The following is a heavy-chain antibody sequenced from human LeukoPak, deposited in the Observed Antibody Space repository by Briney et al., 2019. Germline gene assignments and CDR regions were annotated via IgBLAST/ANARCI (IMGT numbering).Heavy chain of an antibody. CDR2: IIPIFGTA. CDR1: GGTFSSYA. D-gene: IGHD2/OR15-2a*01. CDR3: AKGDMGGTTFRVFDY. Sequence: VASVTVSCTASGGTFSSYAISWVRQAPGQGLEWMGGIIPIFGTANYAQKFQGRVTITADESTSTAYMELNSLRAEDTAVYYCAKGDMGGTTFRVFDYWGQGTPVTVSS. V-gene: IGHV1-69*13. J-gene: IGHJ4*02.